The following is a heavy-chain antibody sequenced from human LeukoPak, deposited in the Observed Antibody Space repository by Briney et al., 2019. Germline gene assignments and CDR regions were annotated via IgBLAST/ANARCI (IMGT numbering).Heavy chain of an antibody. J-gene: IGHJ3*02. CDR3: AKEGYAGAFDI. CDR1: GFTFSSYG. Sequence: GGFLRLSCAASGFTFSSYGMHWVRQAPGKGLEWVAVISYDGSNKYYADSVKGRFTISRDNSKNTLYLQMNSLRAEDTAVYYCAKEGYAGAFDIWGQGTMVTVSS. CDR2: ISYDGSNK. D-gene: IGHD1-1*01. V-gene: IGHV3-30*18.